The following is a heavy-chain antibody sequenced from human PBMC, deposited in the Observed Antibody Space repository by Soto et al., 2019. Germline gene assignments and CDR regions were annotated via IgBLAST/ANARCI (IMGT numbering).Heavy chain of an antibody. CDR2: ISSSGSTI. J-gene: IGHJ4*02. D-gene: IGHD4-4*01. CDR3: ARSGTPPYSNYYFDY. V-gene: IGHV3-48*03. CDR1: GFTFSSYE. Sequence: GGSLRLSCAASGFTFSSYEMNWVRQAPGKGLEWVSYISSSGSTIYYADSVKGRFTISRDNAKNSLYLQMNSLRAEDTAVYYCARSGTPPYSNYYFDYWGQGTLVTVSS.